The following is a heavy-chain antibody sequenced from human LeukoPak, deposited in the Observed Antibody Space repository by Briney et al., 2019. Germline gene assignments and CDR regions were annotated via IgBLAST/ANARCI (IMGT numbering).Heavy chain of an antibody. CDR2: IYYSGNT. D-gene: IGHD3/OR15-3a*01. CDR3: ARQTGSGLFILP. Sequence: PGGSLRLSCAASGFTFSSYETNWVRQAPGKGLEWIGSIYYSGNTYYNASLKSQVSISIDTSKNQFSLRLTSVTAADTAVYYCARQTGSGLFILPGGQGTLVTVSS. J-gene: IGHJ4*02. V-gene: IGHV4-39*01. CDR1: GFTFSSYE.